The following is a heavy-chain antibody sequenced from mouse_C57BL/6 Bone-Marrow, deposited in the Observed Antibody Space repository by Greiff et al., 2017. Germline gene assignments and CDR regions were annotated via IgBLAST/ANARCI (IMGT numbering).Heavy chain of an antibody. CDR3: AKPGLTGFAY. CDR2: LWGDGST. V-gene: IGHV2-3*01. J-gene: IGHJ3*01. D-gene: IGHD3-3*01. Sequence: VKLMESGPGLVAPSQSLSITCTVSGFSLTSYGVSWVRQPPGKRLAWLGVLWGDGSTHYHSALISRLRIRKHNSMIQVFLKLNSLQTDDTATYYWAKPGLTGFAYWGQGTLVTVSA. CDR1: GFSLTSYG.